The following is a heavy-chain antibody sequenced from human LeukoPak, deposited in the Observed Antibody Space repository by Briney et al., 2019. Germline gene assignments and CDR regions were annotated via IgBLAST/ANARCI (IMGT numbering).Heavy chain of an antibody. CDR2: MNPNSGNT. J-gene: IGHJ4*02. V-gene: IGHV1-8*01. D-gene: IGHD3-22*01. CDR3: AREGGSYGSSDSSGYSLDY. CDR1: GYTFTSYD. Sequence: ASVKVSCKASGYTFTSYDINWVRQATGQGLEWMGWMNPNSGNTGYAQKFQGRVTMTRNTSISTAYMELSSLRSEDTAVYYCAREGGSYGSSDSSGYSLDYWGQGTLVTVSS.